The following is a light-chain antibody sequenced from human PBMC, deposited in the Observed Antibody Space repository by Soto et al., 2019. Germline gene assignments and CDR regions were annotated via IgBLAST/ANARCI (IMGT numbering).Light chain of an antibody. J-gene: IGKJ1*01. CDR3: QQYNIWPPWT. CDR2: GAS. Sequence: EIVMTQSPATLSVSPGERATLSCRASQSVSSNLAWYQQKPGQAPRLLIYGASTRATGIPARFSGSGSGTEFTLTISSLLSEDFAVYYCQQYNIWPPWTFGQGTKAEIK. CDR1: QSVSSN. V-gene: IGKV3-15*01.